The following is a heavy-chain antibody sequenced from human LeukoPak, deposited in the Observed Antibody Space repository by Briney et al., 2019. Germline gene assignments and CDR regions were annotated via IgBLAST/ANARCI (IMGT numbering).Heavy chain of an antibody. Sequence: SETLSLTCGVYGGSFSGYYWSWIRQPPGKGLEWIGEINHSGSTNYNPSLKSRVTISVDTSKIQFSLKLSSVTAPDTALYYCARTVGTHRFDYWGQGILVTVSS. V-gene: IGHV4-34*01. J-gene: IGHJ4*02. CDR3: ARTVGTHRFDY. CDR2: INHSGST. D-gene: IGHD4-23*01. CDR1: GGSFSGYY.